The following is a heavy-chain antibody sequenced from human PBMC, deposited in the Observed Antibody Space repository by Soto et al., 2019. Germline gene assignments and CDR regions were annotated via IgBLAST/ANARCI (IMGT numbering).Heavy chain of an antibody. CDR1: GFTFNTHW. CDR2: IYFDGITT. V-gene: IGHV3-74*01. CDR3: ARGGAMAVDY. D-gene: IGHD2-8*01. J-gene: IGHJ4*02. Sequence: GGSLRLSCTASGFTFNTHWMHWVRQAPGKGLVWVSRIYFDGITTNYADSVKGRLTVSRDNAKNTVSLHVNTLRDEDTAVYYCARGGAMAVDYWGQGTLVTVSS.